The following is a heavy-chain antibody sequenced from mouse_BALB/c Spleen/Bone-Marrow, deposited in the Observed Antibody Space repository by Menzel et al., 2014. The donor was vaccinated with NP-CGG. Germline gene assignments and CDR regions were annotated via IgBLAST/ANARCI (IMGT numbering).Heavy chain of an antibody. CDR1: GFTFSGFG. CDR2: ISNGSSTI. CDR3: ARKGAMITHYYAMDY. V-gene: IGHV5-17*02. J-gene: IGHJ4*01. Sequence: EVKLEESGGGLVQPGGSRKLSCAASGFTFSGFGMHWVRQAPEKGLEWVAYISNGSSTIYYADTVKGRFTISRDNPKNTLFLQMTSLRSEDTAMYYCARKGAMITHYYAMDYWGQGTSVTVSS. D-gene: IGHD2-4*01.